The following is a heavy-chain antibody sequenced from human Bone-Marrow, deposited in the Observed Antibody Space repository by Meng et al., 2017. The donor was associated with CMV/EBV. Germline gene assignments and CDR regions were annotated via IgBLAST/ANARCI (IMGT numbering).Heavy chain of an antibody. Sequence: ETLSLTCAASGFTFSSYAMSWVRQAPGKGLEWVSVIYSGGSSTYYADSVKGRFTISRDNSKNTLYLQMNSLRAEDTAVYYCAKAKYYYDSPIDYWGQGTLVTVSS. V-gene: IGHV3-23*03. CDR1: GFTFSSYA. D-gene: IGHD3-22*01. CDR3: AKAKYYYDSPIDY. J-gene: IGHJ4*02. CDR2: IYSGGSST.